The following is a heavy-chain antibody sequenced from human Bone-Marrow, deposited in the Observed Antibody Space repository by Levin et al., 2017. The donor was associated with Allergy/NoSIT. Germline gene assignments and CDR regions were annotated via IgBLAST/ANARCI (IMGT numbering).Heavy chain of an antibody. CDR2: VYYTGST. Sequence: SQTLSLTCSVSGGSVHSDGFFWTWIRQSPGKGLEWIGYVYYTGSTNYNPSLKSRVTISVDTSKNQFSLKLTSVTAADTAVYYCAREGTPQSWDYWGQGSLVSVSS. D-gene: IGHD1-14*01. V-gene: IGHV4-61*08. J-gene: IGHJ4*02. CDR1: GGSVHSDGFF. CDR3: AREGTPQSWDY.